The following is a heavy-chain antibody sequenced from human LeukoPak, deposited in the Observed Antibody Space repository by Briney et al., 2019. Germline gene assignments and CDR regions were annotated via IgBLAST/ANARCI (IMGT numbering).Heavy chain of an antibody. CDR3: AKIWVVPTYPRGPFDY. Sequence: TGGSLRLSCAASGFTFSSYAMSRVRQAPGKGLEWVSAISGSGGSTYYADSVKGRFTISRDNSKNTLYLQMNSLRAEDTAVYYCAKIWVVPTYPRGPFDYWGQGTLVTVSS. D-gene: IGHD2-2*01. CDR1: GFTFSSYA. J-gene: IGHJ4*02. CDR2: ISGSGGST. V-gene: IGHV3-23*01.